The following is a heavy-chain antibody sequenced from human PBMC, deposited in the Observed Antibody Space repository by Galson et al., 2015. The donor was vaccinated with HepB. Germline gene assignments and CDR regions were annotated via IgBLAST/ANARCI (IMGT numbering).Heavy chain of an antibody. V-gene: IGHV1-69*01. CDR2: IIPIFGTA. Sequence: SCKASGGTFSSYAISWVRQAPGQGLEWMGGIIPIFGTANYAQKFQGRVTITADESTRTAYMELSSLRSEDTAVYYCAREGDYNTPRDYYYYMDVWGKGTTVTVSS. CDR1: GGTFSSYA. CDR3: AREGDYNTPRDYYYYMDV. D-gene: IGHD1-14*01. J-gene: IGHJ6*03.